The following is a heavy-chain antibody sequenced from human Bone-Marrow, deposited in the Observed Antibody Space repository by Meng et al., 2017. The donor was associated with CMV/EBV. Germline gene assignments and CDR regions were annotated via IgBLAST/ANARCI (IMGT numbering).Heavy chain of an antibody. CDR2: ISWNSGSI. CDR3: AKDFGFDP. Sequence: GGSLRLSCAASGFTFSSYDMHWVRQAPGKGLEWVSGISWNSGSIGYADSVKGRFTISRDNAKNSLYLQMNSLRAEDTALYYCAKDFGFDPWGQGTLVTVSS. J-gene: IGHJ5*02. CDR1: GFTFSSYD. V-gene: IGHV3-9*01.